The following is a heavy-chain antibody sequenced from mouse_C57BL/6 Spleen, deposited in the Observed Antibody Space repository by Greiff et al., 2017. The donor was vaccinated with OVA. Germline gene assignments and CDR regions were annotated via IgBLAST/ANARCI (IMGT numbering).Heavy chain of an antibody. CDR1: GFNINDYY. Sequence: EVQLQQPGAELVKPGASVKLSCTASGFNINDYYMHWVKQRTEQGLEWIGRIDPEDGETKYAPKFQGKATITADTSSNTSYLQLSSLTSEDTAVYYCASSMGGVVDAMDYWGQGTSVTVSS. J-gene: IGHJ4*01. CDR3: ASSMGGVVDAMDY. V-gene: IGHV14-2*01. CDR2: IDPEDGET. D-gene: IGHD1-1*01.